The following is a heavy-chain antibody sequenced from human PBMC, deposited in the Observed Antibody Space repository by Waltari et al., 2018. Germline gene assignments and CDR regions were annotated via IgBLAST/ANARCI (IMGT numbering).Heavy chain of an antibody. Sequence: EVQLLESGGGLVQPGESLRLSCAASGFNLTSNAMTWVRQAAGKGLGCVSLIGGSGGSTFYADSVKGRFTISRDTSKNMLFLQMNNLRAEDTAVYYCAKDRADTTEGKIDYWGQGTLVTVSS. CDR1: GFNLTSNA. V-gene: IGHV3-23*01. CDR3: AKDRADTTEGKIDY. D-gene: IGHD1-1*01. J-gene: IGHJ4*02. CDR2: IGGSGGST.